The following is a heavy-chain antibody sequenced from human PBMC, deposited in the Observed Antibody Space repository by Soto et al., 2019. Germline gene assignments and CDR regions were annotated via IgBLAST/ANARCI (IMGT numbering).Heavy chain of an antibody. J-gene: IGHJ4*02. CDR2: ISADENIK. V-gene: IGHV3-30-3*01. CDR1: GFSFSGNS. CDR3: AGEEDDY. Sequence: PGGSLRLSCATSGFSFSGNSMHWVRQAPGKGPEWLAVISADENIKYYADSVTGRFTISRDNSKSTLYLEMNSLRPDDTGVYYCAGEEDDYWGQGT.